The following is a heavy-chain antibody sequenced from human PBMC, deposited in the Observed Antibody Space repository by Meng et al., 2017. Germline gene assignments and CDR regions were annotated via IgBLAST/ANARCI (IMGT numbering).Heavy chain of an antibody. J-gene: IGHJ4*02. CDR1: GFTFSSYA. CDR2: ISYDGSNK. V-gene: IGHV3-30*04. CDR3: AISLVATRDIDY. Sequence: QVQLVESGGGVVQPGRSPRLSCAASGFTFSSYAMHWVRQAPGKGLEWVAVISYDGSNKYYADSVKGRFTISRDNAKNSLYLQMNSLRAEDTAVYYCAISLVATRDIDYWGQGTLVTVSS. D-gene: IGHD5-12*01.